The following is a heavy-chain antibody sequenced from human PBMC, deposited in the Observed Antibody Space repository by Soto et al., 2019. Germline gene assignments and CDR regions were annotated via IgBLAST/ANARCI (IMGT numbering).Heavy chain of an antibody. J-gene: IGHJ4*02. V-gene: IGHV2-5*02. CDR1: GFSLNTRGVG. CDR3: ERDSSGWLGFDY. CDR2: IYWDDDK. D-gene: IGHD6-19*01. Sequence: QITLKESGPTLVKPTQTLTLTCTFSGFSLNTRGVGVGWIRQPPGKALEWLALIYWDDDKRYSPSLKSRLTITKDTSKNQVVLPMTNVDPVDTATYYCERDSSGWLGFDYWGQGTLVTVSS.